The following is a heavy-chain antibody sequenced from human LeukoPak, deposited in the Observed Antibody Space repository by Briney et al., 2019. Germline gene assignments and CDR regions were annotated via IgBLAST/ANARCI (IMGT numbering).Heavy chain of an antibody. CDR3: ASNIRANYDFWSGYYPFDY. J-gene: IGHJ4*02. V-gene: IGHV4-31*03. D-gene: IGHD3-3*01. Sequence: SETLSLTCTVSGVSISSGGYYWSWIRQHPGKGLEWIGYIYYSGSTYYNPSLKSRVTISVDTSKNQFSLKLSSVTAADTAVYYCASNIRANYDFWSGYYPFDYWGQGTLVTVSS. CDR2: IYYSGST. CDR1: GVSISSGGYY.